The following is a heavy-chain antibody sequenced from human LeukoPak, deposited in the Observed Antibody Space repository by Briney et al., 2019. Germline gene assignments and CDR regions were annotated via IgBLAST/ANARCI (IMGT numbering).Heavy chain of an antibody. D-gene: IGHD3-3*01. V-gene: IGHV5-51*01. CDR2: IYPGDSDT. CDR3: ARPYYDFWSGYSGGAFDI. CDR1: GYSFTSYW. Sequence: GESLKISCKGSGYSFTSYWIGWVRQMPGKGLEWMGIIYPGDSDTRYSPSFQGQVTISADKSISTAYLQWSSLKASDTAMYYCARPYYDFWSGYSGGAFDIWGQGTMVTVSS. J-gene: IGHJ3*02.